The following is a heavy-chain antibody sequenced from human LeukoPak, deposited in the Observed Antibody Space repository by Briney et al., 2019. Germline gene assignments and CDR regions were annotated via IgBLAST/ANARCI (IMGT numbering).Heavy chain of an antibody. CDR3: ASTPSYYDFWSGYYNVAWFDP. D-gene: IGHD3-3*01. V-gene: IGHV1-69*01. CDR2: IIPIFGTA. J-gene: IGHJ5*02. CDR1: GGTFSSYA. Sequence: SVKVSCKASGGTFSSYAISWVRQAPGQGLEWMGGIIPIFGTANYAQKFQGRVTITADESTSTAYMELSSLRSEDTAVYYCASTPSYYDFWSGYYNVAWFDPWGQGTLVTVSS.